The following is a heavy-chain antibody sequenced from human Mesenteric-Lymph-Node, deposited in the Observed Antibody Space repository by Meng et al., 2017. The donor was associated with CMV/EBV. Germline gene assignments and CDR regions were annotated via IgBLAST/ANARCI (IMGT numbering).Heavy chain of an antibody. CDR1: GYTFSDSH. Sequence: ASVKVSCKTSGYTFSDSHIHWVRQAPGQGLEWMGWIDPNSGGTKYAQKFQGGVTMTRDTSISTAYMELRSLRSADTAMYYCARLQGGSGYDSHDYWGQGTLVTVSS. J-gene: IGHJ4*02. V-gene: IGHV1-2*02. CDR3: ARLQGGSGYDSHDY. CDR2: IDPNSGGT. D-gene: IGHD5-12*01.